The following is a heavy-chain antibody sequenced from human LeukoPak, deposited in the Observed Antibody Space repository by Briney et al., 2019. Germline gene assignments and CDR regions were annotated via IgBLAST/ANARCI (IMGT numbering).Heavy chain of an antibody. Sequence: GGSLRLSCAASGFTFSSYGMSWVRQAPGKGLEWVSAISGSGGSTYYADSAKGRFTISRDNSKNTLYLQMNSLRAEDTAVYYCAKYDSSGYYYEDAFDIWGQGTMVTVSS. D-gene: IGHD3-22*01. CDR3: AKYDSSGYYYEDAFDI. CDR2: ISGSGGST. V-gene: IGHV3-23*01. CDR1: GFTFSSYG. J-gene: IGHJ3*02.